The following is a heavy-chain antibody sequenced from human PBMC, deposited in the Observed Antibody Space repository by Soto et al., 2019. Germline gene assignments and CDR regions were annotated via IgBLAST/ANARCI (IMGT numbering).Heavy chain of an antibody. V-gene: IGHV3-30*03. CDR3: ARERSSVTRHFHY. D-gene: IGHD4-17*01. J-gene: IGHJ1*01. Sequence: QVRLVESGGGVAQSGGSLSLSCAASGITFNSHAMHWVRQAPGKGLEWVALISYEGNDKYYADSVKGRFTISRDNSKNTLYLQMNSLQIEDMAVYYCARERSSVTRHFHYWGQGTLVTVSS. CDR2: ISYEGNDK. CDR1: GITFNSHA.